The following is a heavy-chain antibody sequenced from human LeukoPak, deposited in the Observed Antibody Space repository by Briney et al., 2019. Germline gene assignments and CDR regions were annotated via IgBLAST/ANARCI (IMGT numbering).Heavy chain of an antibody. CDR3: TRRYYYDSSGYQPSDAFDI. D-gene: IGHD3-22*01. Sequence: GGSLRLSCAASGFTFSGSAMHWVRQASGKGLEWVGRIRSKADSYATAYAASVKGRFTISRDDSKNTAYLQMNSLKTEDTAVYYCTRRYYYDSSGYQPSDAFDIWGQGPMVTVSS. V-gene: IGHV3-73*01. J-gene: IGHJ3*02. CDR1: GFTFSGSA. CDR2: IRSKADSYAT.